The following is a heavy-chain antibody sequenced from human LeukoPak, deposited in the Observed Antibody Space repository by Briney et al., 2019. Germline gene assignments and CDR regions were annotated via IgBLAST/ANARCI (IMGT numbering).Heavy chain of an antibody. CDR3: ARQNYYNGSGDFDY. J-gene: IGHJ4*02. CDR1: GGSISSYY. CDR2: IYTSGST. V-gene: IGHV4-4*07. Sequence: SETLPLTFTVSGGSISSYYWSWIRQPAGKGLEWIGRIYTSGSTNYNPSLKSRVTMSVDTSKNQFSLKLSSVTAADTAVYYCARQNYYNGSGDFDYWGQGTLVTVSS. D-gene: IGHD3-22*01.